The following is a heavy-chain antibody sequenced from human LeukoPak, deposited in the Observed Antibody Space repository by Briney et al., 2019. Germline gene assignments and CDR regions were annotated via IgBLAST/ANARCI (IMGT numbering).Heavy chain of an antibody. Sequence: GESLKISCKGSGYSFTSYWIAWVRQMPGKGLEWMGIIYPGDSDTKYSPSLQGQVTISADRSISTAYLQWSSLKASDTAMYFCARKKAVAGIYHMDVWGKGTAVSVSS. CDR1: GYSFTSYW. D-gene: IGHD6-19*01. V-gene: IGHV5-51*01. CDR3: ARKKAVAGIYHMDV. CDR2: IYPGDSDT. J-gene: IGHJ6*03.